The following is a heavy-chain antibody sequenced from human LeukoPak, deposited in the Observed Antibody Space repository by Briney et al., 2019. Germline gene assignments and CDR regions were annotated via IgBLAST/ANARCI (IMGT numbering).Heavy chain of an antibody. V-gene: IGHV3-33*01. CDR1: GFTFSSYG. D-gene: IGHD3-22*01. J-gene: IGHJ3*02. CDR2: IWYDGSNK. Sequence: GRSLRLSCAASGFTFSSYGMHWVRQAPGKGLEWVADIWYDGSNKYYADYVKGRFTISRDNSKNTLYLQMNSLRAEDTAVYYCARHKSNPGPVVVITSRAADAFDIWGQGTMVTVSS. CDR3: ARHKSNPGPVVVITSRAADAFDI.